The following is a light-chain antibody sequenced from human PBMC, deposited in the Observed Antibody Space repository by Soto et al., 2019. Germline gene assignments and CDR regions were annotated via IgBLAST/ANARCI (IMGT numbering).Light chain of an antibody. Sequence: DIQMTQSPSTLSGSVGDRVTITCRASQTISSWLAWYQQKPGKAPKLLIYKASTLKSGVPSRFSGSGSGTEFTLTISSLQPDDFATYYCQHYDNLPPTLGPGTKVDIK. CDR3: QHYDNLPPT. J-gene: IGKJ3*01. V-gene: IGKV1-5*03. CDR1: QTISSW. CDR2: KAS.